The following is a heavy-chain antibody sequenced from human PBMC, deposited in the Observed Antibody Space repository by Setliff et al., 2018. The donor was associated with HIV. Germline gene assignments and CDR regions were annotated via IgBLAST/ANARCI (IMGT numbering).Heavy chain of an antibody. D-gene: IGHD6-19*01. CDR3: ARVLYISGWYGPVVKALDM. J-gene: IGHJ3*02. Sequence: SETLSLTCTVSGGSISSSSYYWGCIRQPPGKGLEWIGSIYYTGSANYNPSLKSRVTMSVDTSKNQFSLKLSSVTAADTAVYYCARVLYISGWYGPVVKALDMWGQGTMVTVSS. CDR1: GGSISSSSYY. V-gene: IGHV4-39*01. CDR2: IYYTGSA.